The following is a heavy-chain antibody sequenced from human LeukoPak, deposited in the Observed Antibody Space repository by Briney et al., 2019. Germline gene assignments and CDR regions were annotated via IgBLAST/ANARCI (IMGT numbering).Heavy chain of an antibody. J-gene: IGHJ3*02. CDR1: GYTFTRYA. CDR3: ARDGRNYGDYEGDAFDI. V-gene: IGHV1-3*01. D-gene: IGHD4-17*01. Sequence: ASVKVSCKASGYTFTRYAIHWVRQAPGQRLEWMGWINAGNGYTKYSQKFQGRVTIARDTSATTTYMELRSLRSDDTAVYYCARDGRNYGDYEGDAFDIWGQGTMVTVSS. CDR2: INAGNGYT.